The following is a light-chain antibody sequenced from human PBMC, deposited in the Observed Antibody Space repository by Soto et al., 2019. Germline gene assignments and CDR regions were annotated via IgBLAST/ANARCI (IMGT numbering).Light chain of an antibody. J-gene: IGKJ5*01. V-gene: IGKV3-15*01. CDR1: QTISKY. Sequence: DIVMTQSPASLAVSLGERATIFCKTSQTISKYLVWYQHKPGQAPRLLIYGTSIRATGIPARFSGGGSGTEFSLTISSLQSEDFAVYYCQQYNRWPPITFGQGTRLEIK. CDR2: GTS. CDR3: QQYNRWPPIT.